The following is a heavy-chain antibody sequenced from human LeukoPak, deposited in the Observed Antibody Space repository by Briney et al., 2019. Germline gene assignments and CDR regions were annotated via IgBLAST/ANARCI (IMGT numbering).Heavy chain of an antibody. CDR2: ISSSSRDI. V-gene: IGHV3-21*01. J-gene: IGHJ4*02. Sequence: GGSLRLSCAASGFTFTSYAMNWVRQAPGKGLEWLSSISSSSRDINYADSVKGRFTISRDNAWNSLYLQMNSLRAEDTAVYYCARLFGGYYDSSGYYFGTATFDYWGQGTLVTVSS. D-gene: IGHD3-22*01. CDR3: ARLFGGYYDSSGYYFGTATFDY. CDR1: GFTFTSYA.